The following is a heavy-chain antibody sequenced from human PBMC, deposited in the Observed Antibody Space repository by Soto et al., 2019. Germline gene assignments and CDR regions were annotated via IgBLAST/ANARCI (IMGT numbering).Heavy chain of an antibody. CDR3: ASLGCSGGSCYSHYYYYGMDV. D-gene: IGHD2-15*01. CDR1: GGSFSGYY. Sequence: SETLSLTCAVYGGSFSGYYWSWIRQPPGKGLEWIGEINHSGSTNYNPSLKSRVTISVDTSKNQFSLKLSSVTAADTAVYYCASLGCSGGSCYSHYYYYGMDVWGQGTTVT. CDR2: INHSGST. J-gene: IGHJ6*02. V-gene: IGHV4-34*01.